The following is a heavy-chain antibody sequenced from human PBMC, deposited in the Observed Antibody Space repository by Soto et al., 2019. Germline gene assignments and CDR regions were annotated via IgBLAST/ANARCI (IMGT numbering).Heavy chain of an antibody. V-gene: IGHV3-23*01. CDR2: ISGSGGST. Sequence: PGGSLRLSCAASGFTFSSYAMSWVRQAPGKGLEWVSAISGSGGSTYYADSVKGRFTISRDNSKNTLYLQMNSLRAEDTAVYYCAKDPGVYYGSGSYYSHFDYWGQGTLVTVS. D-gene: IGHD3-10*01. J-gene: IGHJ4*02. CDR3: AKDPGVYYGSGSYYSHFDY. CDR1: GFTFSSYA.